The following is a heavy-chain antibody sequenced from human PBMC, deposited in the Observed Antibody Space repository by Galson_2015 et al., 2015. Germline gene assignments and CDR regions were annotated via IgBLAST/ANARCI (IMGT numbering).Heavy chain of an antibody. CDR1: GDSVSSYSYY. CDR3: SGGRDYYSSFDY. D-gene: IGHD3-22*01. J-gene: IGHJ4*02. Sequence: TLSLSCTVSGDSVSSYSYYWGWLRQPRGKGLEWIGSLYYTGRSYYNPSLKSRVTISDDTYKNQFSLKLTAVTAADTAVYYCSGGRDYYSSFDYWGPGTPVTVSS. V-gene: IGHV4-39*01. CDR2: LYYTGRS.